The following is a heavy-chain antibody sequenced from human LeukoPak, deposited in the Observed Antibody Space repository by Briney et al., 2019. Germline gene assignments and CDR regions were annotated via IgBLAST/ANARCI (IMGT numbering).Heavy chain of an antibody. CDR3: ARKYCSSTSCYSDY. J-gene: IGHJ4*02. Sequence: PGGSLRLSCAASGFTFSDYYMSWIRQAPGKGLEWVSYISSSGSTIYYADSVKGRFTISRDNAKNSLYLQMNSLRAEDTAVYYCARKYCSSTSCYSDYWGQGTLVTVSS. CDR2: ISSSGSTI. CDR1: GFTFSDYY. D-gene: IGHD2-2*02. V-gene: IGHV3-11*01.